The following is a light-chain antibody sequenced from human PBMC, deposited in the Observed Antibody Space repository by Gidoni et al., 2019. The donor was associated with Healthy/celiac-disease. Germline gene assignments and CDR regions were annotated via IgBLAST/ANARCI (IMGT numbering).Light chain of an antibody. J-gene: IGKJ3*01. Sequence: DIHVAQSPSSLAASVGDRVTITCRVSQSISSYLNWYQQTPGKAPKIVLYAASSLQSGVPSRFSGRGLGKDFKLTISSLEPEEFATYYCQHSYSTPITFGPGTKVDIK. CDR1: QSISSY. CDR2: AAS. V-gene: IGKV1-39*01. CDR3: QHSYSTPIT.